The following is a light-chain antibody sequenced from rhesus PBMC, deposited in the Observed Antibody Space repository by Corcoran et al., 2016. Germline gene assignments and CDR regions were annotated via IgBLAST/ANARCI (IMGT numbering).Light chain of an antibody. Sequence: EIVMTQSPATLSLSPGERATLSCRASQSVSTNLAWYQQNPGKAPRLFIYGASSRATGIPDRNSGSGSGTDFTLTSMSLEPEDFAVYYCQQYSNWPLTFGGGTKVEIK. CDR1: QSVSTN. V-gene: IGKV3-42*03. CDR2: GAS. CDR3: QQYSNWPLT. J-gene: IGKJ4*01.